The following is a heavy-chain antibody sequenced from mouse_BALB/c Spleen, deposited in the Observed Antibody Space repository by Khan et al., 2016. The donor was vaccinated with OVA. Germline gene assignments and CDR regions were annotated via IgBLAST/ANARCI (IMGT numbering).Heavy chain of an antibody. V-gene: IGHV1S56*01. J-gene: IGHJ4*01. D-gene: IGHD2-1*01. CDR2: IYPGNVNT. Sequence: QVQLKESGPELVKPGASVRISCKASGYTFTSYYIHWVKQRPGQGLEWIGWIYPGNVNTKYNEKFKGKATLTADKSSSTAYMQLSSLTSEDSAVYCCARCGGNYHSYAMDYWGQGTSVTVSS. CDR1: GYTFTSYY. CDR3: ARCGGNYHSYAMDY.